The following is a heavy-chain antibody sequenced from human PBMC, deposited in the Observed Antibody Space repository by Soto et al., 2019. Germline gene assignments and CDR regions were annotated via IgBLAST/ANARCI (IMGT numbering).Heavy chain of an antibody. CDR2: IDPSDSQT. Sequence: GESLKISCKGSGYSFAGYWTTWVRQKPGKGLEWMGRIDPSDSQTYYSPSFRGHVTISVTKSITTVFLQWSSLRASDTAMYYCATQIYDPDTGPTSQYYFNSWGQGXPVIASS. V-gene: IGHV5-10-1*01. J-gene: IGHJ4*02. D-gene: IGHD5-18*01. CDR1: GYSFAGYW. CDR3: ATQIYDPDTGPTSQYYFNS.